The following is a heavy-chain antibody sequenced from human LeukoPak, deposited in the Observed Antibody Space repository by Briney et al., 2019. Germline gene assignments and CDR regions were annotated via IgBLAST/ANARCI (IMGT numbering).Heavy chain of an antibody. J-gene: IGHJ2*01. CDR3: AGSTTGTPVWYFDL. CDR1: GGSFSGYH. D-gene: IGHD1-1*01. CDR2: INHSGSA. V-gene: IGHV4-34*01. Sequence: SETLSLTCAVYGGSFSGYHWSWIRQPPGKGLEWIGEINHSGSANYNPSLKSRVTISVDTSKNQFSLKLNSVTAADTAVYYCAGSTTGTPVWYFDLWGRGTLVTVSS.